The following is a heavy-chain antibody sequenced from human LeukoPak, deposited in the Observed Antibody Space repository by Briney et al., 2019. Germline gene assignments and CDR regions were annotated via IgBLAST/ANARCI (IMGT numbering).Heavy chain of an antibody. CDR1: GYTFTSYY. J-gene: IGHJ4*02. CDR3: ARVRTIAAVGPDFDY. D-gene: IGHD6-13*01. CDR2: ITTSGGST. Sequence: AASVKVSCKSSGYTFTSYYIHWVRQAPGQGLEWMGIITTSGGSTSYAQNFQGRITMTRDTSTSTVYMELTSLGSEDTAIYYCARVRTIAAVGPDFDYLGQGTLVTVSS. V-gene: IGHV1-46*01.